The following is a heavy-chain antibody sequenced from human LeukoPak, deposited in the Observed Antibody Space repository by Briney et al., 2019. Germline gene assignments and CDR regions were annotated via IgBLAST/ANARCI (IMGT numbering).Heavy chain of an antibody. CDR2: IKQDGSEK. V-gene: IGHV3-7*01. Sequence: QSGGSLRLSCAASGFTFSSYWMSWVRQAPGKGLEWVANIKQDGSEKYYVDSVKGRFTISRDNAKNSLYLQMSSLRAEDTAVYYCARDGHCSSTSCYNDAFDIWGQGTTVTVSS. CDR3: ARDGHCSSTSCYNDAFDI. CDR1: GFTFSSYW. J-gene: IGHJ3*02. D-gene: IGHD2-2*02.